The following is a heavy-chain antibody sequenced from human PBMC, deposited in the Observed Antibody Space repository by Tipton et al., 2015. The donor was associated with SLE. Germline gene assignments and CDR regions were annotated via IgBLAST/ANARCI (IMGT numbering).Heavy chain of an antibody. CDR3: ASLRFLEWLSLYYFDY. CDR1: GGSISSSSYY. CDR2: IYYSGST. J-gene: IGHJ4*02. Sequence: LRLSCTVSGGSISSSSYYCGWIRQPPGKGLEWIGSIYYSGSTHYNPSLKSRVTISVDTSKNQFSLKLSSVTAADTAVYYCASLRFLEWLSLYYFDYWGQGTLVTVSS. V-gene: IGHV4-39*01. D-gene: IGHD3-3*01.